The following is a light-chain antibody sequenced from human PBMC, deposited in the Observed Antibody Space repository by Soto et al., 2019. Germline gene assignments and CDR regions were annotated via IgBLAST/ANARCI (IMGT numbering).Light chain of an antibody. V-gene: IGKV3-20*01. CDR3: QQYGGSPRT. CDR1: QSVHSR. Sequence: ENMMTQAPAALSVSTGDSATLSCRASQSVHSRLAWYQQKPGQAPRLLIYGASSRATGIPERFSGSGSGTDFTLTISKLEPEDFAVYHCQQYGGSPRTFGQGTKVDIK. CDR2: GAS. J-gene: IGKJ1*01.